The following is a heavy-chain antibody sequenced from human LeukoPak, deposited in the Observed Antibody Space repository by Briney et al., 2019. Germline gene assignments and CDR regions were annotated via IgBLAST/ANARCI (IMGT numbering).Heavy chain of an antibody. V-gene: IGHV3-30-3*01. D-gene: IGHD1-26*01. J-gene: IGHJ3*02. CDR3: ARRIVTPTTGALDI. Sequence: PGGSLRLSCAASGFSFSTYAMHWARQAPGKGLEWVGVISYNGSHKYYAGSVKGRFTISRDNSKNTLYLQMNGLRTDDTSTYYCARRIVTPTTGALDIWGQGTRVTVSS. CDR2: ISYNGSHK. CDR1: GFSFSTYA.